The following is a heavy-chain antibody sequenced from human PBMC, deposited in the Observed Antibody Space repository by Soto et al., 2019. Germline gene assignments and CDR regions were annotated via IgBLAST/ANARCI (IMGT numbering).Heavy chain of an antibody. J-gene: IGHJ4*02. D-gene: IGHD1-7*01. CDR2: ISSNGGTT. CDR3: VRRVSGNYDY. CDR1: GFTFSSYD. Sequence: EVQLAESGGGMVQPGGSLRLSCVASGFTFSSYDMHWVRQAPGKGLEYVSSISSNGGTTYYGNSVKGRFTISRDNSNTTLYLQMGSLRAEDMAVYYCVRRVSGNYDYWGQGTLVTVSS. V-gene: IGHV3-64*01.